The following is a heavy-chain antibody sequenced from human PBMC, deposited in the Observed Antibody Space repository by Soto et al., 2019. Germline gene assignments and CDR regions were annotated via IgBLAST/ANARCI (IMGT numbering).Heavy chain of an antibody. J-gene: IGHJ4*02. Sequence: PSETLSLTCTVSGGSISSGGYYWSWVRQHPGKGLEWIGYIYYSGSTYYNPSLKSRVTISVDTSKNQFSLKLSSVTAADTAVYYCARGLRDVDWLSHPNYFDDWGQGTLVTVSS. CDR2: IYYSGST. CDR3: ARGLRDVDWLSHPNYFDD. D-gene: IGHD3-9*01. V-gene: IGHV4-31*03. CDR1: GGSISSGGYY.